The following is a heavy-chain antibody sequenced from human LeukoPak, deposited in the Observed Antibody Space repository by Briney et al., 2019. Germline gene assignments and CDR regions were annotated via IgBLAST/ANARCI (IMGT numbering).Heavy chain of an antibody. J-gene: IGHJ6*02. Sequence: SETLSLTCAVYGGSFSGYYWSWIRQPPGKGLEWIGEINHSGSTNYNPSLKSRVTISVDTSKNQFSLKLSSVPAADTAVYYCARAAYYDILTGYARTENYYYGMDVWGQGTTVTVSS. CDR3: ARAAYYDILTGYARTENYYYGMDV. CDR2: INHSGST. CDR1: GGSFSGYY. D-gene: IGHD3-9*01. V-gene: IGHV4-34*01.